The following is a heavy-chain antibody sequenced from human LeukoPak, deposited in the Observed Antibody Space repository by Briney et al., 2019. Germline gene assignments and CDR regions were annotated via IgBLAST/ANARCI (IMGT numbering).Heavy chain of an antibody. V-gene: IGHV3-7*01. CDR3: ARLPGITRYFDH. Sequence: GGSLRLSCAASGFTFTCCWMSWVRQAPGKGLEWVASIKQDGREKFYADSVRGRFTISRDNARNSLYLQMNSLRAEDTAVYYCARLPGITRYFDHGGQGILVTVSS. D-gene: IGHD1-20*01. CDR2: IKQDGREK. CDR1: GFTFTCCW. J-gene: IGHJ4*02.